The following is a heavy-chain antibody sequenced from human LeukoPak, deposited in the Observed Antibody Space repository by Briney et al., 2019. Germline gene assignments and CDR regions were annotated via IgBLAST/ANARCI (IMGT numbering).Heavy chain of an antibody. CDR1: GYSFTSYW. Sequence: GESLKISCKGSGYSFTSYWIGWVRQMPGKGLEWMGIIYPGDSDTRYSPSFQGQVTISADKSISTAYLQWSSLKASGTAMYYCARRYDYDFWSGYERGFDYWGQGTLVTVSS. CDR3: ARRYDYDFWSGYERGFDY. V-gene: IGHV5-51*01. CDR2: IYPGDSDT. D-gene: IGHD3-3*01. J-gene: IGHJ4*02.